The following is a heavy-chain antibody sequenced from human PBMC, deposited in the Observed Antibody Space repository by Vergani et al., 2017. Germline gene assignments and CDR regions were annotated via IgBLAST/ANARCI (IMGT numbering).Heavy chain of an antibody. Sequence: QLQLQESGPGLVKPSETLSLTCTVSGGSISSSSYYWGWLRQPPGKGLEWIGGIYYSGSTSYNPSLKSRVTISVDTSKNQFSLKLSSVTAADTAVYYCAGERVWGGHFDYWGQGTLVTVSS. CDR1: GGSISSSSYY. J-gene: IGHJ4*02. CDR2: IYYSGST. CDR3: AGERVWGGHFDY. D-gene: IGHD3-3*01. V-gene: IGHV4-39*07.